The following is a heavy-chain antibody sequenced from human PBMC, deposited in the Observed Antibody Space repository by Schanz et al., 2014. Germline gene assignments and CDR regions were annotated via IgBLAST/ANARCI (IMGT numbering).Heavy chain of an antibody. Sequence: QVQLVQSGAEVKKPGASVKVSCKASGYTFTRYYIHWVRQAPGQGLEWMGIINPSGGSTTYAQKFQGSGTMTSDTSTSTVYMELSSLRSEDTAVYYCARNYGGHSEESDRYGMDVWGQGTTVTVSS. CDR3: ARNYGGHSEESDRYGMDV. J-gene: IGHJ6*02. D-gene: IGHD4-17*01. CDR1: GYTFTRYY. CDR2: INPSGGST. V-gene: IGHV1-46*01.